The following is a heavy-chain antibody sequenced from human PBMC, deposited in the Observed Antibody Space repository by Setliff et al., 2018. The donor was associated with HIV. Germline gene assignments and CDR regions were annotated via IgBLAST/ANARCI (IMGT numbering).Heavy chain of an antibody. J-gene: IGHJ4*02. Sequence: SETLSLTCSVSGGSISSYYWSWIRQPPGKGLEWIGHIYYSGTTNNNPSLKSRGTISVDTSKDQFSLKLSSVTAADTAVYYCARERAALHYFDYWGQRTLVTVSS. CDR1: GGSISSYY. D-gene: IGHD6-13*01. CDR3: ARERAALHYFDY. CDR2: IYYSGTT. V-gene: IGHV4-59*01.